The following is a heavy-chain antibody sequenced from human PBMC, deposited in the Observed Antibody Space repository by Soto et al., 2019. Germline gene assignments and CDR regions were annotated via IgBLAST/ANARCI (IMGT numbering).Heavy chain of an antibody. Sequence: GGSLRLSCAASGFTFNFYAMSWVRQAPGKGLEWVSAISGGGGSTYYADSVKGRFTISRDNSKNTLYLQMNSLRAEDTAVYYCAKDMTTVTTYWFDYWGHGTLVTVSS. V-gene: IGHV3-23*01. CDR3: AKDMTTVTTYWFDY. CDR1: GFTFNFYA. J-gene: IGHJ4*01. D-gene: IGHD4-17*01. CDR2: ISGGGGST.